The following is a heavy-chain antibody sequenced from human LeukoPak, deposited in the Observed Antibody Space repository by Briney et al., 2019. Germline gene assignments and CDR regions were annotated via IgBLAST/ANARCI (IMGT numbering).Heavy chain of an antibody. CDR3: TRGLWFGDIDLDY. V-gene: IGHV3-73*01. Sequence: PGGSLRLSCAASGFTFSRYGMHWVRQASGKGLEWVGRIRSKANSYATAYAASVKGRFTISRDDSKNTAYLQMNSLKTEDTAVYYCTRGLWFGDIDLDYWGQGTLVTVSS. CDR2: IRSKANSYAT. J-gene: IGHJ4*02. CDR1: GFTFSRYG. D-gene: IGHD3-10*01.